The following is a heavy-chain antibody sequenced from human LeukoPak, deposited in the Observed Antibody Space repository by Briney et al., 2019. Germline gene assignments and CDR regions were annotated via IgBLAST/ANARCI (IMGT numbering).Heavy chain of an antibody. J-gene: IGHJ4*02. CDR3: ARGYSSGWSAFDY. Sequence: PGGSLRLSCAASGFTFSSYYMNWVRQAPGRGLEWVSSISSTSSYIYYADSVKGRFTISRDNADNSLYLQMNSLRAGETAVYYCARGYSSGWSAFDYWGQGTLVTVSS. V-gene: IGHV3-21*01. D-gene: IGHD6-19*01. CDR1: GFTFSSYY. CDR2: ISSTSSYI.